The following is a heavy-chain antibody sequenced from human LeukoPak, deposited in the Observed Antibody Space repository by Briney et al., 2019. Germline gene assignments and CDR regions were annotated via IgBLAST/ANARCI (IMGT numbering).Heavy chain of an antibody. Sequence: PGGSLRLSCAASGFTFDDYTMHWVRQAPGKGLEWVSLISWDGGTTYYADSVKGRFTISRDNAKNSLYLEMNSLRGEDTAVYYCARGPHSDTSGYVNYWGQGTLVTVSS. D-gene: IGHD3-22*01. CDR1: GFTFDDYT. V-gene: IGHV3-43*01. CDR2: ISWDGGTT. CDR3: ARGPHSDTSGYVNY. J-gene: IGHJ4*02.